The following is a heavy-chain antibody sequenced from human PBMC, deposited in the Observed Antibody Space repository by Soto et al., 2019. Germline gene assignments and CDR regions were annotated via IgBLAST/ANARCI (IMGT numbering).Heavy chain of an antibody. CDR3: AKDGRGSQ. V-gene: IGHV3-7*05. Sequence: EVQLVESGGGLVQPGGSLRLSCAASGFTFSNAWMSWARQAPGRALEWVANIKEDGSDKYYVDSVKGRFTISRDNAKTSLYLQMNSLRADDTAVYYCAKDGRGSQWGQGTLVTVSS. J-gene: IGHJ4*02. D-gene: IGHD3-10*01. CDR1: GFTFSNAW. CDR2: IKEDGSDK.